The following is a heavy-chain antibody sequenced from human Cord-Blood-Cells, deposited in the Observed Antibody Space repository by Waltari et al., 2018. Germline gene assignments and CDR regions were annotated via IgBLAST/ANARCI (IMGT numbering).Heavy chain of an antibody. Sequence: QVQLQESGPGLVKPSETLSLTCTVSGGSISSSYWSWIRQPPGKGLEWIGYIYYSGSTNYNPSLKSRVTISVDTSKNQFSLKLSSVTAADTAVYYCARSLSNGSGWNFDYWGQGTLVTVSS. CDR2: IYYSGST. J-gene: IGHJ4*02. V-gene: IGHV4-59*01. CDR1: GGSISSSY. D-gene: IGHD6-19*01. CDR3: ARSLSNGSGWNFDY.